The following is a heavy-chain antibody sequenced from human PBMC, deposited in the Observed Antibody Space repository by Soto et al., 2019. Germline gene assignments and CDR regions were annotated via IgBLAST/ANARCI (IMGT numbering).Heavy chain of an antibody. CDR1: GFTFSGSA. J-gene: IGHJ4*02. Sequence: GGSLRLSCAASGFTFSGSAMHWVRQASGKGLEWVGRIRSKANSYATAYAASVKGRFTISRDDSKNTAYLQMNSLKTEDTAVYYCRSTLAGTVEDYWGQGTLVTVSS. D-gene: IGHD6-19*01. V-gene: IGHV3-73*01. CDR3: RSTLAGTVEDY. CDR2: IRSKANSYAT.